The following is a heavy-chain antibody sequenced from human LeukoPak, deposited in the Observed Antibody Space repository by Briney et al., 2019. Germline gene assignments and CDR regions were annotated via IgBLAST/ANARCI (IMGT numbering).Heavy chain of an antibody. CDR2: IIPIFGTA. D-gene: IGHD3-22*01. CDR3: ARGSYYDSSACYVNLVY. J-gene: IGHJ4*02. V-gene: IGHV1-69*06. Sequence: GASVKVSCKASGGTFSSYAISWVRQAPGQGLEWMGGIIPIFGTANYAQKFQGRVTITADKSTSTAYMELSSLRSEDTAVYYCARGSYYDSSACYVNLVYWGQGTLVTVSS. CDR1: GGTFSSYA.